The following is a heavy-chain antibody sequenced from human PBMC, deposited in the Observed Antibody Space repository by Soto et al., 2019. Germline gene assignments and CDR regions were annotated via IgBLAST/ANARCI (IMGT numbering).Heavy chain of an antibody. D-gene: IGHD5-12*01. Sequence: GGSLRLSCAASGFTFSSYGMGWVRQAPGKGLDFVSAINKGGDATFYTDSVKGRFTISRDNSKNTLFLQMDSLRAEDTALYYCVKEGGFKQPFDYWGQGXLVTVYS. CDR1: GFTFSSYG. V-gene: IGHV3-23*01. CDR3: VKEGGFKQPFDY. CDR2: INKGGDAT. J-gene: IGHJ4*02.